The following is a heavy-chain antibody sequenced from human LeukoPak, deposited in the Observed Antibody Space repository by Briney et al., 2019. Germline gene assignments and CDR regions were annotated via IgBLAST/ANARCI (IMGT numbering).Heavy chain of an antibody. V-gene: IGHV3-11*01. D-gene: IGHD4-17*01. CDR1: GFTFSDYN. Sequence: TGGSLRLSCAASGFTFSDYNMRWIRQAPGKGLEWVSSISRSGSTKYYADSVKGRFTISRDNAKNSLFLQMNSLRAEDTAVYYCARGSTGDYAFHAYWGQGTLVTVSS. CDR2: ISRSGSTK. CDR3: ARGSTGDYAFHAY. J-gene: IGHJ4*02.